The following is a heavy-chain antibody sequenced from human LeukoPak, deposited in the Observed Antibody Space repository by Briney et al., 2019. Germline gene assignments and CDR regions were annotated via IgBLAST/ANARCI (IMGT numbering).Heavy chain of an antibody. V-gene: IGHV3-23*01. J-gene: IGHJ4*02. D-gene: IGHD1-1*01. CDR3: AKDTPTTGYHLDS. CDR1: GFTFSSYA. CDR2: ISGSGGST. Sequence: GGSLRLSCAASGFTFSSYAMSWVRQAPGKGLEWVSAISGSGGSTYYADSVKGRFTISRDNSENTLYLQINSLRVEDTAVYYCAKDTPTTGYHLDSWGQGTLVTVSS.